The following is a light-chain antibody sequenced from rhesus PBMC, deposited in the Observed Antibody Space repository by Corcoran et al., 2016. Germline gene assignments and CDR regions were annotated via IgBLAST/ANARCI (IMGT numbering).Light chain of an antibody. CDR3: LQYSSSPYS. CDR2: KAS. V-gene: IGKV1-22*01. J-gene: IGKJ2*01. CDR1: QSISSW. Sequence: DIQMTQSPSSLSASVGDTVTITCRASQSISSWLDWYHQKPGKAPKLLIYKASSLQSGVPSRFSGSGSGTDFTLTISSLQPEDFATYYCLQYSSSPYSFGQGTKVEIK.